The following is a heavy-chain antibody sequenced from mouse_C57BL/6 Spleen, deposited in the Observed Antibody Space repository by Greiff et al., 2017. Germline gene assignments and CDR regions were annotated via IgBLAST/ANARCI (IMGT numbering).Heavy chain of an antibody. J-gene: IGHJ4*01. CDR2: FYPGSGSI. Sequence: VQLQQSGAELVKPGASVKLSCKASGYTFTEYTIHWVKQRSGQGLEWIGWFYPGSGSIKYNEKFKDKATLTADKSSSTVYMELSRLTSEDSAVYFCARQEDYYGSSFLYAMDYWGQGTSGTVSS. CDR3: ARQEDYYGSSFLYAMDY. CDR1: GYTFTEYT. D-gene: IGHD1-1*01. V-gene: IGHV1-62-2*01.